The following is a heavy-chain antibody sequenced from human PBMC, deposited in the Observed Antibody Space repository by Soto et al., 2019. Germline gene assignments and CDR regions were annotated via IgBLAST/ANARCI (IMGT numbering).Heavy chain of an antibody. CDR2: IYYSGST. Sequence: SETMSLTCTVSGGSISSSSYYWGWIRQPPGKGLEWIGSIYYSGSTYYNPSLKSRVTISVDTSKNQFSLTLSFVTAADPAVYYCARWGRIAARNYYYFGMDVWGQGTTVTVSS. D-gene: IGHD6-6*01. J-gene: IGHJ6*02. V-gene: IGHV4-39*01. CDR3: ARWGRIAARNYYYFGMDV. CDR1: GGSISSSSYY.